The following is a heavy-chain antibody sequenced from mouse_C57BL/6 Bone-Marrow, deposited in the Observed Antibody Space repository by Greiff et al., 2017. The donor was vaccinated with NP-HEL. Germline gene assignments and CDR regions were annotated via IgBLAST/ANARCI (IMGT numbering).Heavy chain of an antibody. CDR1: GYTFTSYG. CDR2: IYPRSGNT. V-gene: IGHV1-81*01. Sequence: QVQLQQSGAELARPGASVKLSCKASGYTFTSYGISWVKQRTGQGLEWIGEIYPRSGNTYYNEKFKGKATLTADKSSSKAYMELRSLTSEDSAVYFCARPGPLAAYWGQGTLVTVSA. CDR3: ARPGPLAAY. D-gene: IGHD4-1*01. J-gene: IGHJ3*01.